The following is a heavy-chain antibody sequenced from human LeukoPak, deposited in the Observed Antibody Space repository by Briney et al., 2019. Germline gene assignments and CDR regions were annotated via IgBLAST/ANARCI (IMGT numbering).Heavy chain of an antibody. CDR1: GFTFSTYG. V-gene: IGHV3-30*03. CDR2: ISYDGSNK. J-gene: IGHJ4*02. CDR3: ASYSSSWSRTFDY. Sequence: GGSLRLSCAASGFTFSTYGMHWVRQAPGKGLEWVAVISYDGSNKYYADSVKGRFTISRDNSKNTLYLQMNSLRAEDTAVYYCASYSSSWSRTFDYSGEGTLVTVSS. D-gene: IGHD6-13*01.